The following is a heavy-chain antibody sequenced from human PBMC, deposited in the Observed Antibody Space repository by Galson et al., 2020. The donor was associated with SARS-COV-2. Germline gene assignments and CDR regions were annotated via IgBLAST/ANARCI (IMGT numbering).Heavy chain of an antibody. CDR1: GYSFTSYW. J-gene: IGHJ4*02. Sequence: GESLKISCKGSGYSFTSYWIGWVRQMPGKGLEWMGIIYPGDSDTRYSPSFQGQVTISADKSISTAYLQWSSLKASDTAMYYCARQGGGYNSLYYFDYWGQGTLVTVSS. CDR2: IYPGDSDT. D-gene: IGHD5-12*01. V-gene: IGHV5-51*01. CDR3: ARQGGGYNSLYYFDY.